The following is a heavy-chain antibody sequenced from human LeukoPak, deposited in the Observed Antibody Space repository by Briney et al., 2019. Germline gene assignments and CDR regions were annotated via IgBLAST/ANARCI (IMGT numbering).Heavy chain of an antibody. CDR2: ISGSGGST. Sequence: PGGSLRLSCAASGFTFSSYAMSWVRQAPGKGLEWVSAISGSGGSTYYADSVKGRFTISRDNSKNTLYLQMNSLRAEDTAVYYCAKVPDFWSGFGSWYFDYWGQGTLVTVSS. J-gene: IGHJ4*02. CDR1: GFTFSSYA. V-gene: IGHV3-23*01. D-gene: IGHD3-3*01. CDR3: AKVPDFWSGFGSWYFDY.